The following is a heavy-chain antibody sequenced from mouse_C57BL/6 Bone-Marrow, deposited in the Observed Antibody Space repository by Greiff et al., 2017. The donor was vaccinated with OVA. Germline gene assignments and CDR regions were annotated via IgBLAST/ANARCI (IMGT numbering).Heavy chain of an antibody. CDR2: ISNGGGST. J-gene: IGHJ4*01. CDR3: ARRRYYAMDY. V-gene: IGHV5-12*01. Sequence: LQQSGGGLVQPGGSLKLSCAASGFTFSDYYMYWVRQTPEKRLEWVAYISNGGGSTYYPDTVKGRFTISRDNAKNTLYLQMSRLKSEDTAMYYCARRRYYAMDYWGQGTSVTVSS. CDR1: GFTFSDYY.